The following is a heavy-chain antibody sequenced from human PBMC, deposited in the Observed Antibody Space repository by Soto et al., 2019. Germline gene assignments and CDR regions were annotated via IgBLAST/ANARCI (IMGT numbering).Heavy chain of an antibody. CDR1: GFTFSSYA. D-gene: IGHD2-8*01. J-gene: IGHJ6*02. CDR3: AKDSTMAQIGPYYGMDV. V-gene: IGHV3-23*01. Sequence: PGGSLRLSCAASGFTFSSYAMSWVRQAPGKGLEWVSAISGSGGSTYYADSVKGRFTISRDNSKNTLYLQMNSLRAEDTAVYYCAKDSTMAQIGPYYGMDVWGQGTTVTVSS. CDR2: ISGSGGST.